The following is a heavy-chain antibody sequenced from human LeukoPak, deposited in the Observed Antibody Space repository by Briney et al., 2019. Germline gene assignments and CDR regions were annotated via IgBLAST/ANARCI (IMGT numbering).Heavy chain of an antibody. Sequence: SETLSLTCTVSGGSISSYYWSWIRQPPGKGLEWIGYIYYSGSTNYNPSLKSRVTISVDTSKNQFSLKLSSVTAADTAVYYCASSPYYDFWSGPMGFDPWGQGTLVTVSS. D-gene: IGHD3-3*01. J-gene: IGHJ5*02. CDR1: GGSISSYY. V-gene: IGHV4-59*08. CDR2: IYYSGST. CDR3: ASSPYYDFWSGPMGFDP.